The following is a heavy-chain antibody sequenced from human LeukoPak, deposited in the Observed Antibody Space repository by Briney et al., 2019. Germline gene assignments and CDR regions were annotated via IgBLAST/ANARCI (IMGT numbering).Heavy chain of an antibody. J-gene: IGHJ6*04. Sequence: SETLSLTCTVSGGSISSYYWSWIRQPAGKGLEWVGRIYTSGSTNYNPSLKSRVTMSVDTSKNQFSLMLSSVTAADTAVYYCARGYCSGGSCYSSPGVWGKGTTVTVSS. CDR3: ARGYCSGGSCYSSPGV. D-gene: IGHD2-15*01. CDR1: GGSISSYY. CDR2: IYTSGST. V-gene: IGHV4-4*07.